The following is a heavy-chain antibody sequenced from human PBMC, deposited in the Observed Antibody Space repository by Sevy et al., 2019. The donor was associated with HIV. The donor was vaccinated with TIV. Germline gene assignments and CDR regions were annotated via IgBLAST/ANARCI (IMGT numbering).Heavy chain of an antibody. CDR3: ARKRSLGEPSDP. V-gene: IGHV1-18*01. CDR1: GYTFTTYG. D-gene: IGHD3-16*01. J-gene: IGHJ5*02. CDR2: INIYNGNI. Sequence: ASVKVSCKPSGYTFTTYGIHWVRQAPGQGLEWMGWINIYNGNIIYGKKFQGRVTMTRETSTNTAYMELTRLTSDDTAVYYCARKRSLGEPSDPWGQGTLVTVSS.